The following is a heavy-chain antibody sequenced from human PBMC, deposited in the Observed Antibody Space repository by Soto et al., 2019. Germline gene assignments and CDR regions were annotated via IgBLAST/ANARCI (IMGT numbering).Heavy chain of an antibody. CDR2: ISGSGGST. J-gene: IGHJ4*02. CDR3: ARDSGYCSGGSCQIEGPIDY. CDR1: GFTFSSYA. V-gene: IGHV3-23*01. D-gene: IGHD2-15*01. Sequence: AGGSLRLSCAASGFTFSSYAMSWVRQAPGKGLEWVSAISGSGGSTYYADSVKGRFTISRDNSKNTLYLQMNSLRAEDTAVYYCARDSGYCSGGSCQIEGPIDYGGQGTLVTVS.